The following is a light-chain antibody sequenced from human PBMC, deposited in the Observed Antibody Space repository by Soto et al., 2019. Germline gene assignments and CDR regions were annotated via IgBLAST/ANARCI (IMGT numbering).Light chain of an antibody. V-gene: IGKV3-20*01. J-gene: IGKJ5*01. CDR1: QSVSSSH. Sequence: PGERATLSCRASQSVSSSHLAWYQHKPGQAPRLLIYAASSRATGSPDRFSGGGSGTDFTLTISRLEPEDFAVFYCQQYGDSPITFGQGTRLEI. CDR2: AAS. CDR3: QQYGDSPIT.